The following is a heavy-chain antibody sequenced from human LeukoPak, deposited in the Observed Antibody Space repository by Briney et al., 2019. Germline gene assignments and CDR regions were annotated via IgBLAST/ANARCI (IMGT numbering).Heavy chain of an antibody. Sequence: ASVKVSCKASGYTFTSYGISWVRQAPGQGLEWMGWISGYNGNTNYAQKFQGRVTMTTDTSTTTAYMELRSLRSDDTAIYYCARFVYTSGWYPDYWGQGTLVTVSS. CDR2: ISGYNGNT. J-gene: IGHJ4*02. CDR3: ARFVYTSGWYPDY. V-gene: IGHV1-18*04. CDR1: GYTFTSYG. D-gene: IGHD6-19*01.